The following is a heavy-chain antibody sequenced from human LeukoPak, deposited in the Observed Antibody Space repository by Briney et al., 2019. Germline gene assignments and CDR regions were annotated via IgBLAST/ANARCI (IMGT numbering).Heavy chain of an antibody. CDR3: AKRGSSSWTQFDY. D-gene: IGHD6-13*01. CDR1: GFTFSSYA. V-gene: IGHV3-23*01. CDR2: MSGSGGST. J-gene: IGHJ4*02. Sequence: PGGSLRLSCAASGFTFSSYAMSWVRQAPGKGLEWVSAMSGSGGSTYYADSVKGRFTISRDNSKNTLYLQMNSLRAEDTAVYYCAKRGSSSWTQFDYWGQGTLVTVSS.